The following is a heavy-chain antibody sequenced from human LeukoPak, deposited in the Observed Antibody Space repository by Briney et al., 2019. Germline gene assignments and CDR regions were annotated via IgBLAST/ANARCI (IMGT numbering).Heavy chain of an antibody. Sequence: GGSLRLSCAASGFTFSDYYMSWIRQAPGKGVEWVSYISSSGSTIYYADSVKGRFTISRDNAKNSLYLQMNSLRAEDTAVYYCARAVDIVVVVAATYYFDYWGQGTLVTVSS. CDR1: GFTFSDYY. D-gene: IGHD2-15*01. J-gene: IGHJ4*02. V-gene: IGHV3-11*01. CDR3: ARAVDIVVVVAATYYFDY. CDR2: ISSSGSTI.